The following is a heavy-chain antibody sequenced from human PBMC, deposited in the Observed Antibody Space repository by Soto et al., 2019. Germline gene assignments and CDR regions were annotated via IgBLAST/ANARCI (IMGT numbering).Heavy chain of an antibody. Sequence: PGGSLRLSCGASGFTFSSYWMHWVRQAPGKGLVWVSLINSDVSSTVYADSVKGRFTISRDNAKNTLYLQMTSLRAEDTAVYYCARDGYNSLDYWGQGTLVTVSS. D-gene: IGHD5-12*01. V-gene: IGHV3-74*01. J-gene: IGHJ4*02. CDR1: GFTFSSYW. CDR2: INSDVSST. CDR3: ARDGYNSLDY.